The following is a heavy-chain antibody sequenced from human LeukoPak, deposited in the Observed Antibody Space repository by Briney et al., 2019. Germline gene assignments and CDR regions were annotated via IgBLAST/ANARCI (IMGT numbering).Heavy chain of an antibody. CDR1: GGSISSYY. V-gene: IGHV4-59*01. J-gene: IGHJ3*02. D-gene: IGHD4-11*01. CDR3: ARDKGLHAFDI. Sequence: SETLSLTCTVSGGSISSYYWSWVRQPPGKGLEWIGYIYYSGSTNYNPSLKSRVTISVDTSKNQFSLKLSSVTAADTAVYYCARDKGLHAFDIWGQGTMVTVSS. CDR2: IYYSGST.